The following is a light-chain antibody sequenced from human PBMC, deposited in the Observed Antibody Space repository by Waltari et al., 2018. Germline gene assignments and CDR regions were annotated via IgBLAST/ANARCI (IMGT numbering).Light chain of an antibody. V-gene: IGLV2-14*01. Sequence: QSALTQPASVSGSPGQSITFSCSGSSSDVGGQNHVSWYQHHPGKAPKLMLYDVSNRPSGISPRFSSSKSGNTASLTISGLQAEDEADYYCSSYTSSDSLVFGTGTAVTVL. J-gene: IGLJ1*01. CDR3: SSYTSSDSLV. CDR2: DVS. CDR1: SSDVGGQNH.